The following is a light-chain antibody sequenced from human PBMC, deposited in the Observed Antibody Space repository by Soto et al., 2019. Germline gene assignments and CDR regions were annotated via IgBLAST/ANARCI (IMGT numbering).Light chain of an antibody. CDR1: SSDVGGYNY. Sequence: QSALTQPPSASGSPGQSVTISCTGTSSDVGGYNYVSWYQHHPGKAPKLMIYEVTKRPSGVPDRFSGSKSGNTVSLTVSGLQAEDEADYYCSSFAGRNNVIFGGGTKLTVL. CDR3: SSFAGRNNVI. J-gene: IGLJ2*01. V-gene: IGLV2-8*01. CDR2: EVT.